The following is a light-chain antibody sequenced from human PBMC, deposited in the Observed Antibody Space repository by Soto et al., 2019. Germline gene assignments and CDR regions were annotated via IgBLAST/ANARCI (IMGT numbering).Light chain of an antibody. CDR2: AAS. V-gene: IGKV1-39*01. CDR1: QSISSY. J-gene: IGKJ1*01. Sequence: DIQMTQSPSSLSASVGDRVTITCRASQSISSYLNWYQQKPGKAPKVLIYAASSLESGVPSRFSGSGSETEFTLTISSLQPEDFATYYCHQYKSYSPWTFGQGTKVEIE. CDR3: HQYKSYSPWT.